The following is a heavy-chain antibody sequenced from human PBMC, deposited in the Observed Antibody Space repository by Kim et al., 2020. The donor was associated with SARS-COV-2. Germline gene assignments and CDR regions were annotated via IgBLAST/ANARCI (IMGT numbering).Heavy chain of an antibody. CDR1: GFRFSSHA. J-gene: IGHJ6*01. CDR3: AKDQSGNYYYYSVMDV. CDR2: ISGGGDTI. D-gene: IGHD1-26*01. Sequence: GGSLRLSCVASGFRFSSHAMTWVRQAPGKGLERVSIISGGGDTIYYADSVKGRFTVSRDNSKNTLYLQMNSLRAEDTALYFCAKDQSGNYYYYSVMDVWG. V-gene: IGHV3-23*01.